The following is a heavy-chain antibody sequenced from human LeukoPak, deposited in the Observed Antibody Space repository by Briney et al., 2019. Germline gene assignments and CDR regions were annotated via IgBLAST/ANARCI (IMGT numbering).Heavy chain of an antibody. J-gene: IGHJ2*01. D-gene: IGHD6-19*01. Sequence: PLGGSLRLSCAASGFTFNNYIMNWVRQAPGKGLEWVSTIVGSGDTTYYADSVKGRFTVSRDNSKNTLYLQMNGLRVEDTAVYYCAKGRSAGYWYFDLWGRGTLVTVSS. CDR2: IVGSGDTT. CDR1: GFTFNNYI. V-gene: IGHV3-23*01. CDR3: AKGRSAGYWYFDL.